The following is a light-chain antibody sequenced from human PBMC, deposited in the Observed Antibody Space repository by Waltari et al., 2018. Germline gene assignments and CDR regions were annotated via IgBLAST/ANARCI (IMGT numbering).Light chain of an antibody. CDR3: QQYYSTPPT. Sequence: DIVMTQSPDSLAVSLGERVTITCKSSPSVLYSSNNKNYLAWYQQKPGQPPKLLIYWASTRESGVPDRFSGSGSGTDFTLTISSLQAEDVAVYYCQQYYSTPPTFGQGTKVEIK. V-gene: IGKV4-1*01. J-gene: IGKJ1*01. CDR2: WAS. CDR1: PSVLYSSNNKNY.